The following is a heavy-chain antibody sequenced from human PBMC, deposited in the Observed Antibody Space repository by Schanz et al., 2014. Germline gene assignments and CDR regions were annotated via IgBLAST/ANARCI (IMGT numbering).Heavy chain of an antibody. V-gene: IGHV3-30*14. J-gene: IGHJ4*02. D-gene: IGHD4-17*01. CDR1: GFTLSSYA. Sequence: QVQLVESGGGVVQPGRSLRLSCAAYGFTLSSYAMHWVRQAPGKGLEWVAVISYDGSNKYYADSVKGRFTISRDNSKNTLYLRMSSLRAEDTAVYYCARPRFDYGEVAYWGQGTLXTVSS. CDR2: ISYDGSNK. CDR3: ARPRFDYGEVAY.